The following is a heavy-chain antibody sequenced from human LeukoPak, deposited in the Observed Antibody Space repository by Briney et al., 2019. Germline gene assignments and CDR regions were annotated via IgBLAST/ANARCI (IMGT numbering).Heavy chain of an antibody. CDR1: GFTFSSYV. Sequence: PGGSLRLSCAASGFTFSSYVMSWVRQAPGKGLEWVSGISGSGGSTYYADSVEGRFTISRDNSKNTLYLQMNSLRAEDTAVYYCATGGGSRYYFDYWGQGTLLTVSS. V-gene: IGHV3-23*01. CDR3: ATGGGSRYYFDY. J-gene: IGHJ4*02. D-gene: IGHD1-26*01. CDR2: ISGSGGST.